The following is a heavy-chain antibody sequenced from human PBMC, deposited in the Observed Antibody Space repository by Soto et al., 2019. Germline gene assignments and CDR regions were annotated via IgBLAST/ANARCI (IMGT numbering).Heavy chain of an antibody. CDR2: ISYDGSNK. V-gene: IGHV3-30-3*01. Sequence: GGSLRLSCAASGFTFSSYAMHWVRQAPGKGLEWVAVISYDGSNKYYADSVKGRFTISRDNSKNTLYLQMNSLRAEDTAVYYCARIRGLGYGGTFDYWGQGTLVTVSS. CDR1: GFTFSSYA. D-gene: IGHD3-10*01. CDR3: ARIRGLGYGGTFDY. J-gene: IGHJ4*02.